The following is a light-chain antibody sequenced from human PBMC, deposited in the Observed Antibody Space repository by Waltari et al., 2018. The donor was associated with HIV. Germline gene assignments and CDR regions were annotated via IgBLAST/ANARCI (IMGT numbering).Light chain of an antibody. V-gene: IGLV1-47*01. CDR3: SSYTSSSTLV. CDR2: TNN. Sequence: QSVLTQPPSASGTPGQRVTISCSGSSSNIGRNYVYWSQHLPGTAPKLLIYTNNQRPSGVPDRFSGSKSGTSASLAISGLRSEDEADYYCSSYTSSSTLVFGGGTKLTVL. J-gene: IGLJ2*01. CDR1: SSNIGRNY.